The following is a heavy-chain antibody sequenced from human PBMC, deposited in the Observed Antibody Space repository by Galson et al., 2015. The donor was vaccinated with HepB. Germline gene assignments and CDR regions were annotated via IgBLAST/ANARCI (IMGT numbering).Heavy chain of an antibody. CDR1: GYTFTSYG. CDR3: ARVRPPTVTMYSNRHGLSGWFDP. CDR2: ISAYNGYT. V-gene: IGHV1-18*01. Sequence: SVKVSCKASGYTFTSYGISWVRQAPGQGLEWVGWISAYNGYTNYAQKLKGRVTMTTDTSTSTAYMELRSLRADDTAVYYCARVRPPTVTMYSNRHGLSGWFDPWGQGTLVTVSS. D-gene: IGHD4-11*01. J-gene: IGHJ5*02.